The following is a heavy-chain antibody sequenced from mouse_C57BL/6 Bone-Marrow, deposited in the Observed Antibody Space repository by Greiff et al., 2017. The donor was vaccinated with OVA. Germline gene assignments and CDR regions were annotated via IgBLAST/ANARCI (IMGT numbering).Heavy chain of an antibody. CDR1: GFTFSNYW. Sequence: EVKLMESGGGLVQPGGSMKLSCVASGFTFSNYWMNWVRQSPEKGLEWVAQIRLKSDNYATHYAESVKGRFTISRDDSKSSVYLQMNNLRAEDTGIYYCTEGLGPAMDYWGQGTSVTVSS. D-gene: IGHD4-1*01. CDR3: TEGLGPAMDY. CDR2: IRLKSDNYAT. V-gene: IGHV6-3*01. J-gene: IGHJ4*01.